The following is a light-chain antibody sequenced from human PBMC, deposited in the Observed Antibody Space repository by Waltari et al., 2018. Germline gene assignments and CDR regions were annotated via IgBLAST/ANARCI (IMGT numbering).Light chain of an antibody. V-gene: IGKV3-11*01. CDR2: GAS. CDR1: QSVSTY. CDR3: QQRISWLGWT. J-gene: IGKJ1*01. Sequence: EIVLTQSPATLSLSPGERATLSCTARQSVSTYLAWYQQKPGQVPRLLIYGASNRATGIPARFSGSGSGTDFTLTISSLEPEDFAVYYCQQRISWLGWTFGQGTKVEIK.